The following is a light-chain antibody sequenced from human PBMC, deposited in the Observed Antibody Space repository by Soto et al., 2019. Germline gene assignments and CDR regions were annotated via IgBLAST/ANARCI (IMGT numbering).Light chain of an antibody. V-gene: IGKV3-15*01. CDR2: GAS. CDR3: QQYNNWPWK. J-gene: IGKJ1*01. Sequence: EIVMTQSPATLSVSPGGRATLSCRASQSISDTLAWYQQKPGQAPRLLIHGASTRAPGFPARFSGSGSGTDFTLTISSLQSEDFAVYYCQQYNNWPWKFGQGTKV. CDR1: QSISDT.